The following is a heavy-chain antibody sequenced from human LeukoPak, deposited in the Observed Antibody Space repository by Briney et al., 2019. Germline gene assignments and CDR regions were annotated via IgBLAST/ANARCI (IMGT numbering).Heavy chain of an antibody. J-gene: IGHJ5*02. D-gene: IGHD3-10*01. Sequence: PGGSLRLSCAASGSTFRSYGMHWVRQAPGKGLEWVAFIRYDEIYKYYADSVKGRFTISRDNSKNTLYLQMNSLRDEDTAVYYCAKSDNSGSYYNNWFDPWGQGTLVTVSS. CDR1: GSTFRSYG. CDR3: AKSDNSGSYYNNWFDP. V-gene: IGHV3-30*02. CDR2: IRYDEIYK.